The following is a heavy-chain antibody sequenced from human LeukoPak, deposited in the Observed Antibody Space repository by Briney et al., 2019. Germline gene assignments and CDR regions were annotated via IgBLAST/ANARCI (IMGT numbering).Heavy chain of an antibody. CDR2: INRDGSER. J-gene: IGHJ6*02. CDR3: ARRNAMDV. Sequence: GGSLRLSCAAAGFTFSNYWMTWVRQAPGKGLEWVANINRDGSERYYVDSVKGRFTISRDDAKSSLYLQMNSLRAEDTAVYYCARRNAMDVWGQGTRSSFS. V-gene: IGHV3-7*03. CDR1: GFTFSNYW.